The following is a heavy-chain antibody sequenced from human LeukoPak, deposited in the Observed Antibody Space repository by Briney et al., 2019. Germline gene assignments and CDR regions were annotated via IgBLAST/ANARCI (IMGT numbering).Heavy chain of an antibody. J-gene: IGHJ5*02. D-gene: IGHD6-6*01. V-gene: IGHV4-59*01. CDR2: IYYSGNI. CDR3: ASSGAVSSSGWFDP. CDR1: GGSITSYY. Sequence: SETLSLTCTVSGGSITSYYWSWIRQPPGKGLEWIGYIYYSGNINYNPSLKSRVTISVNTSKNQFSLKLSSVTAADTAVYYCASSGAVSSSGWFDPWGQGTLVTVSS.